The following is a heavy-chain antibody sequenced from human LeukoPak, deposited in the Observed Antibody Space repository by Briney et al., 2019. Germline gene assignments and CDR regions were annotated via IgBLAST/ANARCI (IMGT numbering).Heavy chain of an antibody. D-gene: IGHD3-22*01. CDR2: MNPNSGNT. CDR3: ARGAHDSSGYYHDY. Sequence: ASVKVSCKASGYTFTSYDINWVRQATGQGLEWMGWMNPNSGNTGYAQKFQGRVTITRNTSISTAYMELSSLRSEDTAVYYCARGAHDSSGYYHDYWGQGTLVTASS. J-gene: IGHJ4*02. CDR1: GYTFTSYD. V-gene: IGHV1-8*03.